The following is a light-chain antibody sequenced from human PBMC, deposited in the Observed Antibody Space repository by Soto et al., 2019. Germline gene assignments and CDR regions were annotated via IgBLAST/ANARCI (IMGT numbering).Light chain of an antibody. J-gene: IGKJ4*01. Sequence: EILLTQSPATLSLSPKERASLSCTASQSVTTYLAWYQQKPGQAPRLLIYDSSNRATGIPARFSGSGTGTDFTPTICSLESEDFAVYYCQQRVNRVTFGGGTKVDIK. CDR2: DSS. V-gene: IGKV3-11*01. CDR3: QQRVNRVT. CDR1: QSVTTY.